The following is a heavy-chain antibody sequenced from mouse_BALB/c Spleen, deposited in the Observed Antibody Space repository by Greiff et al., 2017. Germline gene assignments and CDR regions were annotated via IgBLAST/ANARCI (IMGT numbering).Heavy chain of an antibody. D-gene: IGHD3-2*01. V-gene: IGHV2-9*02. Sequence: QVQLKESGPGLVAPSQSLSITCTVSGFSLTSYGVHWVRQPPGKGLEWLGVIWAGGSTNYNSALMSRLSISKDNSKSQVFLKMNSLQTDDTAMYYCARGTARAHFDYWGQGTTLTVSS. J-gene: IGHJ2*01. CDR2: IWAGGST. CDR1: GFSLTSYG. CDR3: ARGTARAHFDY.